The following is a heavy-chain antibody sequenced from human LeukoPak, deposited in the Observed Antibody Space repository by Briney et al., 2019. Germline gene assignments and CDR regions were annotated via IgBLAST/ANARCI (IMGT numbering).Heavy chain of an antibody. D-gene: IGHD3-22*01. J-gene: IGHJ4*02. CDR2: IYYSGST. V-gene: IGHV4-39*01. Sequence: SETLSLTCSVSGGSISSSSYYWGWIRQPPGKGREWIGSIYYSGSTYYNPSLKSRVTISVDTSKNQFSLKLSSVTAADTAVYYCARGGGDSSGIDYWGQGTLVTVSS. CDR1: GGSISSSSYY. CDR3: ARGGGDSSGIDY.